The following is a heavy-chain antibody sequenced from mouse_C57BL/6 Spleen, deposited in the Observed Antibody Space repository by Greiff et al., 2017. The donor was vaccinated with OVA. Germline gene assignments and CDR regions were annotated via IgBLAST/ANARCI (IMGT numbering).Heavy chain of an antibody. J-gene: IGHJ1*03. CDR2: IYPSDSAT. CDR3: ARGVYYGSSYWYFDV. CDR1: GYTFTSYW. D-gene: IGHD1-1*01. Sequence: QVQLQQPGAELVRPGSSVKLSCKASGYTFTSYWMHWVKQRPIQGLEWIGNIYPSDSATHYTQKFKDKATLTVDKSSSTAYMQLSSLTSEDSAVYYCARGVYYGSSYWYFDVWGTGTTVTVSS. V-gene: IGHV1-52*01.